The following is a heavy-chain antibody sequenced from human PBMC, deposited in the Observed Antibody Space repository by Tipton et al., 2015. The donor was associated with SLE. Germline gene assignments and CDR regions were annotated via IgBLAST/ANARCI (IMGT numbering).Heavy chain of an antibody. CDR2: IDPSDSYT. V-gene: IGHV5-10-1*01. CDR3: ARLNDFGVVHYYYYGMDV. J-gene: IGHJ6*02. D-gene: IGHD3-3*01. Sequence: QLVQSGPEVKKPGASVKVSCKASGYTFTSYGISWVRQMPGKGLEWMGRIDPSDSYTNYSPSFQGHVTISADKSISTAYLQWSSLKASDTAMYYCARLNDFGVVHYYYYGMDVWGQGTTVTVSS. CDR1: GYTFTSYG.